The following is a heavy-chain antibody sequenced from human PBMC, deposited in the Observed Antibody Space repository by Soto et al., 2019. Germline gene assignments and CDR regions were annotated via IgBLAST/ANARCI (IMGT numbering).Heavy chain of an antibody. CDR3: ARGYSFVSGRGRSMDV. CDR2: IYGSGTT. J-gene: IGHJ6*02. V-gene: IGHV4-61*01. Sequence: QVQLQESGPGLVKPSETLSLTCTVSGGSVSSKNYYWSWIRLPPGKGLAWIGHIYGSGTTRSNPSLKRPVTISVDTPKNQFSLRLRSVTAADTAIYYWARGYSFVSGRGRSMDVWGQGITVTVSS. D-gene: IGHD3-10*01. CDR1: GGSVSSKNYY.